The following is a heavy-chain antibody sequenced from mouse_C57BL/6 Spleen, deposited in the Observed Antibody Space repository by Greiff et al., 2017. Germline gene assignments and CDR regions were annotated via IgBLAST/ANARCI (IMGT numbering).Heavy chain of an antibody. V-gene: IGHV5-9-1*02. Sequence: EVKLVESGAGLVKPGGSLKLSCAASGFTFSSYAMSWVRQTPEKRLEWIAYISSGGDYINYADTVKGRFTISRDNARNTLYLQMSSLKSEDTSMYYCTSDTLDSSGYWFAYWGQGTLVTVSA. J-gene: IGHJ3*01. CDR2: ISSGGDYI. CDR1: GFTFSSYA. CDR3: TSDTLDSSGYWFAY. D-gene: IGHD3-2*02.